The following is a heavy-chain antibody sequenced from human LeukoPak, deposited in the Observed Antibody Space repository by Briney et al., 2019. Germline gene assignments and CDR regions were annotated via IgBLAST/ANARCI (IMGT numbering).Heavy chain of an antibody. D-gene: IGHD3-22*01. J-gene: IGHJ4*02. CDR3: AKDHGDSGYYPVDY. CDR2: ISSSSSYI. Sequence: PGGSLRLSCAASGFTFSSYSMNWVRQAPGKGLEWVSSISSSSSYIYYADSVKGRFTISRDNAKNTLYLQMNSLRAEDTAVYYCAKDHGDSGYYPVDYWGQGTLVTVSS. V-gene: IGHV3-21*04. CDR1: GFTFSSYS.